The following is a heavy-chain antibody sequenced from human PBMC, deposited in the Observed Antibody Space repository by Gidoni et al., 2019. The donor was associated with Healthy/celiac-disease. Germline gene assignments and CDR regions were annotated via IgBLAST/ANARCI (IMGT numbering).Heavy chain of an antibody. CDR1: GYTFTGDY. D-gene: IGHD6-13*01. J-gene: IGHJ5*02. V-gene: IGHV1-2*02. CDR2: INPNSGGT. CDR3: ARDRRVREAAAGTRWFDP. Sequence: QAQLVQSGAEVKKPGASAKVSCKASGYTFTGDYMHWVRQAPGQGLEGMGWINPNSGGTNYAQKFQGRVTMTRDTSISTAYMELSRLRSDDTAVYYCARDRRVREAAAGTRWFDPWGQGTLVTVSS.